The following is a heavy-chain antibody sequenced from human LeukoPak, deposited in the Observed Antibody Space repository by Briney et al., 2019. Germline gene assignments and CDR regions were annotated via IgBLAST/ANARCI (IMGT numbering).Heavy chain of an antibody. CDR3: SGRAVAGTSIDY. J-gene: IGHJ4*02. V-gene: IGHV4-30-4*01. CDR1: GGSISSGDYY. D-gene: IGHD6-19*01. CDR2: IYYSGST. Sequence: SETLSLTCTVSGGSISSGDYYWSWIRQPPGKGLEWIGYIYYSGSTYYNPSLKSRVTISVDTSKNQFSLKLSSVTAADTAVYYCSGRAVAGTSIDYWGQGTLVTVSS.